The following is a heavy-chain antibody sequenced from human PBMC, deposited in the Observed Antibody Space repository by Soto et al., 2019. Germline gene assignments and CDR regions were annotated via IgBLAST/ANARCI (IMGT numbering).Heavy chain of an antibody. D-gene: IGHD2-15*01. Sequence: QVQLVESGGGLVKPGGALRLSCAASGFTFSDYYRSWIRQAPGKGLAWVSYISSSSSYTNYADSVKGRFTISRDNAKNSLYLQMNSLRAEDTAVYYWARAQGDHYSAPFGYWGQGTPVTVSS. CDR1: GFTFSDYY. CDR3: ARAQGDHYSAPFGY. CDR2: ISSSSSYT. J-gene: IGHJ4*02. V-gene: IGHV3-11*05.